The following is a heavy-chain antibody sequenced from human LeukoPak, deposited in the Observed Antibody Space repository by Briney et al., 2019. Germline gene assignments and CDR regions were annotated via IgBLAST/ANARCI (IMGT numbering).Heavy chain of an antibody. CDR1: GYIFTSYG. Sequence: ASVKVSRKASGYIFTSYGINWVRQAPGQGLEWMGWISAYNGNTNYAQKLQGRVTMTTDTSTSTAYMELRSLRSDDTAVYYCARDLLRGRAYYFDYWGQGTLVTVSS. D-gene: IGHD3-16*01. J-gene: IGHJ4*02. V-gene: IGHV1-18*01. CDR2: ISAYNGNT. CDR3: ARDLLRGRAYYFDY.